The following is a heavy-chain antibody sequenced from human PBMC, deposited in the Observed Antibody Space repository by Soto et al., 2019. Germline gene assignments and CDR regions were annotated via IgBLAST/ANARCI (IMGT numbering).Heavy chain of an antibody. D-gene: IGHD6-19*01. J-gene: IGHJ5*02. CDR1: GGSISSYY. CDR3: ARGWLDRSDWFDP. CDR2: IYYSGST. Sequence: SETLSLTCTVSGGSISSYYWSWIRQPPGKGLEWIGYIYYSGSTNYNPSLKSRVTISVDTSKNQFPLKLSSVTAADTAVYYCARGWLDRSDWFDPWGQGTLVTVS. V-gene: IGHV4-59*01.